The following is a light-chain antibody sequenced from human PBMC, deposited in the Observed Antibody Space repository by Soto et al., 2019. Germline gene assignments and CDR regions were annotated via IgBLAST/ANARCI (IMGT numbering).Light chain of an antibody. J-gene: IGKJ5*01. V-gene: IGKV3-11*01. CDR1: QSVSSY. Sequence: EIVLTQSPATLPLSPGERATLSCRVSQSVSSYLAWYQQKPGHAPRLLIYDASNRATGIPARFSGSGSGTDLPLTISGLAPEDVAVYYCQQRSNWPLTFGPGTRLEIK. CDR2: DAS. CDR3: QQRSNWPLT.